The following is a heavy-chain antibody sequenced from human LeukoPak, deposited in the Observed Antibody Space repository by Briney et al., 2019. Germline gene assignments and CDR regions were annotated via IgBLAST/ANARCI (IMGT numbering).Heavy chain of an antibody. D-gene: IGHD3-10*01. CDR1: GGSISSYY. CDR3: AREDYSGSGSYYWFDP. J-gene: IGHJ5*02. Sequence: PSETLSLTCNVSGGSISSYYWSWIRQPPGKGLEWIGYVYYTGSANYNPSLKSRVTISVDTSKTQFFLILSSVTAADTAIYYCAREDYSGSGSYYWFDPWGQGALVTVSS. CDR2: VYYTGSA. V-gene: IGHV4-59*01.